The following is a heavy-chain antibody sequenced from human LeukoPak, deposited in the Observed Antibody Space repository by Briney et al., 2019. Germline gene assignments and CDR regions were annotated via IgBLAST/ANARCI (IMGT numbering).Heavy chain of an antibody. J-gene: IGHJ5*02. CDR3: EPSPTDNWPLAS. CDR2: INPNSGDT. CDR1: GYTFTDYH. D-gene: IGHD1-1*01. V-gene: IGHV1-2*06. Sequence: ASVKVSCKASGYTFTDYHMHWVRQAPGQGLEWMGRINPNSGDTIYARNFQGRVTLTRDTSISTAFMELTRLRSDDTAVYYCEPSPTDNWPLASWGQGTLLTVSS.